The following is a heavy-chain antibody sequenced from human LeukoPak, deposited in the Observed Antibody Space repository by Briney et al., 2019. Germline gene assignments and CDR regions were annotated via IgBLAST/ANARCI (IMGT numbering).Heavy chain of an antibody. V-gene: IGHV1-18*04. Sequence: ASVKLSCKASGYTFTNYGITWVRQAPGHGLEWMAWISGYNGKTNYAQNLQGRVTMTTDTSTSTAYMDLRSLRSDNTAVYYCARDYGEGRVATIPLAYWGQGTLVNVSS. D-gene: IGHD5-12*01. CDR2: ISGYNGKT. CDR3: ARDYGEGRVATIPLAY. CDR1: GYTFTNYG. J-gene: IGHJ4*02.